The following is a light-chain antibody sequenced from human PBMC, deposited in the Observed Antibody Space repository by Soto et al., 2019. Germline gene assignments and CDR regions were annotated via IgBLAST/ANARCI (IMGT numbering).Light chain of an antibody. CDR2: GAS. CDR3: QQYNNWPPYT. Sequence: EIVMTQSPATLSVSPGERATLSCRASQSVSSNLAWYQQKPGQAPRLLTYGASTRATGIPARFSGSGSGTEFNLSISSLQSEDFAIYYCQQYNNWPPYTFGQGTKLDIK. CDR1: QSVSSN. J-gene: IGKJ2*01. V-gene: IGKV3-15*01.